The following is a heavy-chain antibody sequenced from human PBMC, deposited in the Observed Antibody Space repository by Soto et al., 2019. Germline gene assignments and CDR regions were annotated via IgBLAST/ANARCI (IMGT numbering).Heavy chain of an antibody. CDR2: INPKTGDT. Sequence: QVQLAQSGAEVKKPGASVKFSCKASGYTLTGYYIHWVRQAPGRGLEWMGWINPKTGDTYSAQNFQGRVTTTRDTSIDTGYMELSRLQSDDTAVYYCARSSGSYSYYGMDVWGQGTTLTVSS. V-gene: IGHV1-2*02. J-gene: IGHJ6*02. D-gene: IGHD1-26*01. CDR3: ARSSGSYSYYGMDV. CDR1: GYTLTGYY.